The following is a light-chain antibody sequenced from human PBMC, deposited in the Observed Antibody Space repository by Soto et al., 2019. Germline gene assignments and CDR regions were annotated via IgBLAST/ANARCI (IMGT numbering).Light chain of an antibody. CDR1: QSVSSSY. CDR3: QQYGSSPQT. J-gene: IGKJ1*01. V-gene: IGKV3-20*01. CDR2: GAS. Sequence: EVVWTQSPGNLSLSPGERATLSCRASQSVSSSYLAWYQQKPGQAPRLLIYGASSRATGIPDRFSGSGSGTDFTLTISRLEPEDFAVYYCQQYGSSPQTLGQGTKVDSK.